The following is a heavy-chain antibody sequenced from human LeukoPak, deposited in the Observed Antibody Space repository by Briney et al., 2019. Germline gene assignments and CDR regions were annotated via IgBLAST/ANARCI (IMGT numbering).Heavy chain of an antibody. D-gene: IGHD3-10*01. Sequence: QPGGSLRLSCAASGFTFSSYGMHWVRQAPGKGLEWVAVIWYDGSNKYYADSVKGRSTISRDNSKNTLYLQMNSLRAEDTAVYYCARDGLPMVRDNWFDPWGQGTLVTVSS. CDR1: GFTFSSYG. CDR3: ARDGLPMVRDNWFDP. V-gene: IGHV3-33*01. J-gene: IGHJ5*02. CDR2: IWYDGSNK.